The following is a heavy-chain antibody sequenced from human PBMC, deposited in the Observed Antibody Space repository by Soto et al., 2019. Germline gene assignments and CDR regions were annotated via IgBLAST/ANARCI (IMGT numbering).Heavy chain of an antibody. CDR2: IYHSGST. D-gene: IGHD3-3*01. CDR3: ARDSPGSFAIFGVVPPKDYYYYGMDV. CDR1: GGSISSNGFGNC. J-gene: IGHJ6*02. V-gene: IGHV4-31*03. Sequence: PSETLSLTCTVSGGSISSNGFGNCWSWIRQLPGKGLEWIGYIYHSGSTYYNPPLESRVTISVDTSKNQFSLRLSSVTAADTAVYYCARDSPGSFAIFGVVPPKDYYYYGMDVWGQGTTVTVSS.